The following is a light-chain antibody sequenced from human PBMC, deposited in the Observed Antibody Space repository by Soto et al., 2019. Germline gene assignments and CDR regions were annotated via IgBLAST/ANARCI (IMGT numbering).Light chain of an antibody. Sequence: DIVLTQSPGTLSLSPGERGSVSFMGSQSVSSSYLAWYQQKPGQAPKLLIFGASIRATDIPDRFSGSGSGTDFTLTISRLEPEDFAVYYCQQYGSSPGTFGQGTKVDI. V-gene: IGKV3-20*01. CDR3: QQYGSSPGT. CDR2: GAS. J-gene: IGKJ1*01. CDR1: QSVSSSY.